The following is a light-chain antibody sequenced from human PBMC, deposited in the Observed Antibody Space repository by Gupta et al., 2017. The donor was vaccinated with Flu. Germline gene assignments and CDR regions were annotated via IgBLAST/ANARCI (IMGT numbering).Light chain of an antibody. V-gene: IGLV1-47*01. CDR3: AAWDDNMSGWV. CDR2: RNN. J-gene: IGLJ3*02. CDR1: SSNIGSNY. Sequence: QSVLTQPPSASGTPGQRVTISCSGSSSNIGSNYVYWYQQLPGTAPKLLIERNNQRPSGVPDRFSGSKAGTSASLAITVLRSEDEADDYCAAWDDNMSGWVFGGGTKLTVL.